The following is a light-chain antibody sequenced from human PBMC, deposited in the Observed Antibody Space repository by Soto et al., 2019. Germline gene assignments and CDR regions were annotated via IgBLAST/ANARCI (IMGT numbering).Light chain of an antibody. J-gene: IGLJ2*01. CDR1: SSDVGGYKY. Sequence: QSALTQPASVSGSPGQSITISCTGTSSDVGGYKYVSWYQQHPGKAPKLMIYDVTNRPSGVFNRFSGSKSGNTASLTISGLQADDEADYYCSSYTGSSTLVFGGGTKVTVL. CDR2: DVT. CDR3: SSYTGSSTLV. V-gene: IGLV2-14*03.